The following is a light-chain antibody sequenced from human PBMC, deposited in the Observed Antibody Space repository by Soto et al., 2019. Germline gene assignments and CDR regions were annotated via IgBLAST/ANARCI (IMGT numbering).Light chain of an antibody. CDR1: PSVTNY. V-gene: IGKV3-11*01. J-gene: IGKJ5*01. CDR2: GAL. Sequence: EIVLTQSPATLSLSPGERATLSCRASPSVTNYLAWYQQKPGQPPRLLIYGALNRAAGIPARFSGSGSGTDFTLTISSLEPEDSAGYYCQQRNIWPPVTFGQGKRLEIK. CDR3: QQRNIWPPVT.